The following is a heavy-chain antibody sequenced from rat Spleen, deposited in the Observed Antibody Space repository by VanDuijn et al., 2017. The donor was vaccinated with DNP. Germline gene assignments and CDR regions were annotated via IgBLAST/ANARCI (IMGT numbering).Heavy chain of an antibody. V-gene: IGHV5-20*01. CDR1: GLTFSDYY. D-gene: IGHD1-10*01. CDR3: TTGQLLDY. Sequence: EVQLVESGGGLVQPGRSLKLSCAASGLTFSDYYMAWVRQAPTKGLEWVAYISYDGGSTYYRDSVKGRFTISRDNAKSTLYLQMDSLRSEDTATYYCTTGQLLDYWGQGVMVTVSS. J-gene: IGHJ2*01. CDR2: ISYDGGST.